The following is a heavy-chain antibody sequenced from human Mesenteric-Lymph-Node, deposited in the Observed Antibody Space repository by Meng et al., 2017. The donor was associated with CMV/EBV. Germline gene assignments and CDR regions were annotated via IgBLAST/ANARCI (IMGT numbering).Heavy chain of an antibody. CDR2: INSRSTYI. CDR3: ARVDGYDNSGYSYYFDY. J-gene: IGHJ4*02. D-gene: IGHD3-22*01. Sequence: LSLTCAASEFTFSSYSMNWVRQAPGKGLEWVSSINSRSTYIHYADSVKGRFTISRDNAKNSLYLQMNSLRAEDTAVYYCARVDGYDNSGYSYYFDYWGQGTLVTVSS. V-gene: IGHV3-21*04. CDR1: EFTFSSYS.